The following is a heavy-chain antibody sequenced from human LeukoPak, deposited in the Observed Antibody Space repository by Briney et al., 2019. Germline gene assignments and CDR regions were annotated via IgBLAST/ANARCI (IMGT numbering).Heavy chain of an antibody. CDR3: ARSRTDSYGYDY. CDR1: GFTFSSYS. V-gene: IGHV3-21*01. Sequence: PGGSLRLSCAASGFTFSSYSMNWVRQAPGKGLEWVSSISSSSSYIYYADSVKGRFTISRDNAKNSLYLQMNSLRAEDTAVYYCARSRTDSYGYDYWGQGTLVTVSS. J-gene: IGHJ4*02. D-gene: IGHD5-18*01. CDR2: ISSSSSYI.